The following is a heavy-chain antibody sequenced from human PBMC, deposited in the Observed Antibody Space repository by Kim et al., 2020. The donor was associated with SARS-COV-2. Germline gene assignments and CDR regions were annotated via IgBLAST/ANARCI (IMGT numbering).Heavy chain of an antibody. D-gene: IGHD6-25*01. CDR3: ATGSSGYRGN. V-gene: IGHV1-3*01. Sequence: ASVKVSCKASGYPFTNNAIHWVRQAPGESLEWMGYINPDRGNTNYSQKFQGRVTITRDTPASTAYMDLSSLRSEDSALYYCATGSSGYRGNWGQGTLVAV. J-gene: IGHJ4*02. CDR1: GYPFTNNA. CDR2: INPDRGNT.